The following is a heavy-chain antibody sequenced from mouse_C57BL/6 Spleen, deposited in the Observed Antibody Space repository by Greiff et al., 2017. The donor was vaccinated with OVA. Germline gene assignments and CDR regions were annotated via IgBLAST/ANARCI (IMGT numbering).Heavy chain of an antibody. CDR1: GYTFTSYT. Sequence: VQLQQSGAELARPGASVKMSCKASGYTFTSYTMHWVKQRPGQGLEWIGYINPSSGYTKYNQKFKDKATLTADKSSSTAYMQLSSLTSEDSAVYYCARGFITTVVATGNYWYFDVWGTGTTVTVSS. V-gene: IGHV1-4*01. D-gene: IGHD1-1*01. J-gene: IGHJ1*03. CDR3: ARGFITTVVATGNYWYFDV. CDR2: INPSSGYT.